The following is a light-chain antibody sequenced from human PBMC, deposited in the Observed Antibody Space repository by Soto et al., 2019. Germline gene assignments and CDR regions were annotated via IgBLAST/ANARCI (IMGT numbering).Light chain of an antibody. CDR2: DAS. CDR3: QQRRNWPLT. J-gene: IGKJ5*01. CDR1: QSVSSY. V-gene: IGKV3-11*01. Sequence: IVLTQKKGTLSLSPGERATLSCRASQSVSSYLAWYQQKPGQAPRLLIYDASNRATGIPARFSGSGSGTDFTLTISSLEPEDFAVYYCQQRRNWPLTFGQ.